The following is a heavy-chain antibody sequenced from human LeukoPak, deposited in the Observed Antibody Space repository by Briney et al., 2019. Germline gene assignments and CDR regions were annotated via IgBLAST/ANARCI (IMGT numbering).Heavy chain of an antibody. CDR1: GGSFSGYY. CDR2: INHSGST. V-gene: IGHV4-34*01. CDR3: ARGRGSSSPLHY. J-gene: IGHJ4*02. Sequence: KASETLSLTCAVYGGSFSGYYWSWIRQPPGKGLEWIGEINHSGSTNYNPSLKSRVTISVDTSKNQFSLKLSSVTAAGTAVYYCARGRGSSSPLHYWGQGTLVTVSS. D-gene: IGHD6-6*01.